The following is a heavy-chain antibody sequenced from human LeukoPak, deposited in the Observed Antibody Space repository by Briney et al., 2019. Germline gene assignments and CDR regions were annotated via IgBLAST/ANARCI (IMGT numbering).Heavy chain of an antibody. CDR1: GGSMSDSIT. CDR2: IHDDGRT. D-gene: IGHD6-25*01. V-gene: IGHV4/OR15-8*01. J-gene: IGHJ5*02. Sequence: SETLSLTCSVSGGSMSDSITWGWVRQPPGKGLEWRANIHDDGRTAPNPSLRSRLTISQDRSKSQFSLKVSSVTAADTAFYYCAKVLTAAGLDLWGQGILVTVSS. CDR3: AKVLTAAGLDL.